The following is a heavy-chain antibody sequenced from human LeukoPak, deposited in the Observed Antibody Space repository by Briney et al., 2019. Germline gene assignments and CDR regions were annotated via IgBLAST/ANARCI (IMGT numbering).Heavy chain of an antibody. J-gene: IGHJ3*02. CDR2: IGTAGDT. CDR1: GFTFSSYD. CDR3: ARAHSGSYIPFDI. D-gene: IGHD1-26*01. V-gene: IGHV3-13*01. Sequence: PGGSLRLSCAASGFTFSSYDMHWLRQATGKGLEWVSAIGTAGDTYYPDSVKGRFTISRENGKNSFYLRMNSLRAGDTAVYYCARAHSGSYIPFDIWGQGTMVTVSS.